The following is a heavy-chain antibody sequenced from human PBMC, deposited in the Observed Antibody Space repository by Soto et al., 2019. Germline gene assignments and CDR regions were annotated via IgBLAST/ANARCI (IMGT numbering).Heavy chain of an antibody. J-gene: IGHJ3*02. CDR2: ISPYNGET. V-gene: IGHV1-18*01. CDR1: GYTFNNFA. D-gene: IGHD5-12*01. CDR3: AREQTRWLKDAFDI. Sequence: QVQLVQSGPEVKKPGASVRVSCKASGYTFNNFAINWVRQAPGQGLEWLGWISPYNGETEYAQKFQGRVIMTTDASMSTAYLEVRSLRSDETAVYYCAREQTRWLKDAFDIWGQGTMVIVSS.